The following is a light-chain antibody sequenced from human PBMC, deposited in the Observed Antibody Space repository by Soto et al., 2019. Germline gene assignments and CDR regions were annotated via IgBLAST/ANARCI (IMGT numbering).Light chain of an antibody. J-gene: IGKJ4*01. CDR2: AAS. CDR3: QKYNSAPQGLT. CDR1: QGISNY. Sequence: DIQMTQSSSSLSASVGDRVTITCRASQGISNYLAWYQQKPGKVPKLLIYAASTLQSGVPSRFSGSGSGTDFTLTISSLQPEDVATYYCQKYNSAPQGLTFGGGTKVEIK. V-gene: IGKV1-27*01.